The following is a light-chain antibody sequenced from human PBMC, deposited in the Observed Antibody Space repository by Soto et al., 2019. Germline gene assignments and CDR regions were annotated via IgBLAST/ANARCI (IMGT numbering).Light chain of an antibody. CDR2: VAS. Sequence: EIVMTQSPATLSVSPGERVTLSCRASRSVNSNLAWYQQKPGQTPKLLIYVASTRATGIPARFSGSGSGTEFTLTISSLQSEDFAIYYCQQYNAWPLTFGGGTKVEFK. CDR1: RSVNSN. CDR3: QQYNAWPLT. J-gene: IGKJ4*01. V-gene: IGKV3-15*01.